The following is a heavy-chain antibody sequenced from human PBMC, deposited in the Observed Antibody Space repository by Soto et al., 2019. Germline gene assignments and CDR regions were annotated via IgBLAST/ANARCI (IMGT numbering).Heavy chain of an antibody. V-gene: IGHV1-2*04. CDR1: GDSFTGYY. J-gene: IGHJ6*03. D-gene: IGHD1-26*01. CDR2: INPNSGVT. Sequence: GASVKVSCKASGDSFTGYYMHWVRQAPGQGLEWMGWINPNSGVTKYAQKFQGWVTMTRDTSMRTVYMELSRLRSDDTAVYYCARESGGATATLDYYYFYMDVWGTGTTVTVS. CDR3: ARESGGATATLDYYYFYMDV.